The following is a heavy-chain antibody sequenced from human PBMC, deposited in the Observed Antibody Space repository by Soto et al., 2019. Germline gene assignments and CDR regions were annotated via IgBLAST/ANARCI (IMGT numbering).Heavy chain of an antibody. Sequence: EVQLLESGGGLVQPGESLRLSCAASGFTFSIYGMIWVRQSPGKGQEWVAGMNGSGGDIRYPDSVKGRFTISKDNSKTAVSLQMYGPRAGDTAMYSCAKDAVYGDGFWLAAKWGHGTPVPVSS. CDR1: GFTFSIYG. V-gene: IGHV3-23*01. CDR3: AKDAVYGDGFWLAAK. D-gene: IGHD4-17*01. CDR2: MNGSGGDI. J-gene: IGHJ4*01.